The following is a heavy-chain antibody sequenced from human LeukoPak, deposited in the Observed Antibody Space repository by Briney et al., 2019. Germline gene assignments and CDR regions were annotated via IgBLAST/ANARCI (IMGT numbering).Heavy chain of an antibody. V-gene: IGHV3-53*01. CDR1: GFTVSSNY. CDR2: IYSGGST. D-gene: IGHD1-26*01. J-gene: IGHJ4*02. CDR3: ARFLSLGGATDFDY. Sequence: GGFLRLSCAASGFTVSSNYMSWVRQAPGKGLEWVSVIYSGGSTYYADSVKGRFSISRDNAKNSLYLQMNSLRAEDTAVYYCARFLSLGGATDFDYWGQGTLVTVSS.